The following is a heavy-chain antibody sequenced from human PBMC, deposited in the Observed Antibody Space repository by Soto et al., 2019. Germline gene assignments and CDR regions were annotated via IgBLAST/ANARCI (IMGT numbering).Heavy chain of an antibody. V-gene: IGHV3-30*18. Sequence: SCAASGFTLSSYGMHWVRQAPGKGLEWVAVISYDGSNKYYADSVKGRFTISRDNSKNTLYLQMNSLRAEDTAVYYCAKDGITIFGVASYYFDYWGQGTLVTVSS. CDR1: GFTLSSYG. J-gene: IGHJ4*02. CDR3: AKDGITIFGVASYYFDY. CDR2: ISYDGSNK. D-gene: IGHD3-3*01.